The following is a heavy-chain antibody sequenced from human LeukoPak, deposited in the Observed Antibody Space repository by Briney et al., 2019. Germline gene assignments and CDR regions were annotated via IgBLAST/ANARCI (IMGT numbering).Heavy chain of an antibody. CDR3: AKDRLRAFYPNDAFDF. CDR2: ISGSGAST. Sequence: AAGSLRLSCAASGFTFSFYAMSWVRQAPGKGLEWVSAISGSGASTYYADSVKGRFTISRDNSKNTLYLQMNTLRAEDTAVYYCAKDRLRAFYPNDAFDFWGQGTMVTVSS. D-gene: IGHD2/OR15-2a*01. J-gene: IGHJ3*01. CDR1: GFTFSFYA. V-gene: IGHV3-23*01.